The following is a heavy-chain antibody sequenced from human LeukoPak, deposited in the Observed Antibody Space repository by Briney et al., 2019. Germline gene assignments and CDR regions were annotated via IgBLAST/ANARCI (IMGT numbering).Heavy chain of an antibody. V-gene: IGHV4-61*01. CDR1: GGSISSGTYY. CDR3: ARQYSSGFDP. D-gene: IGHD4-11*01. Sequence: SETLSLTCTVSGGSISSGTYYWSWIRQHPGKGLEWIGYIYYTGSTNYNASLKSRVTISLDTSKNQFSLRLSSVTAADTAVYYCARQYSSGFDPWGQGTLVTVSS. J-gene: IGHJ5*02. CDR2: IYYTGST.